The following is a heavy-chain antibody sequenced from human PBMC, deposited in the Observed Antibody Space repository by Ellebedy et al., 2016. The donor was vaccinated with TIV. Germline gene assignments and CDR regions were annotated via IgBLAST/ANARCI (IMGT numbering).Heavy chain of an antibody. J-gene: IGHJ4*02. Sequence: MPSETLSLTCAVPGGSISSYYWSWIRQPPGKGLEWIGYIYYSGSTNYNPSLKSRVTISVDTSKNQFSLKLSSVTAADTAVYYCARHYRIFDYWGQGTLVTVSS. CDR2: IYYSGST. CDR3: ARHYRIFDY. V-gene: IGHV4-59*01. D-gene: IGHD1-26*01. CDR1: GGSISSYY.